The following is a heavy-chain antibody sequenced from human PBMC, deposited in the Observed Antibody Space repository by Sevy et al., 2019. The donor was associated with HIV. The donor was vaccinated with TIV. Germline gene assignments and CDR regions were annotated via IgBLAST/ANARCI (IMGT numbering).Heavy chain of an antibody. J-gene: IGHJ3*02. CDR1: GGSINSDH. V-gene: IGHV4-59*08. CDR2: VYYTGGT. Sequence: SETLSLTCTVSGGSINSDHWNWIRQPPGKGLEWIGYVYYTGGTNYNPSLKNRDTISVDRTKNQFALKQTAGTAADTAVYYCARRNDIDIWGQGTMVTVSS. CDR3: ARRNDIDI.